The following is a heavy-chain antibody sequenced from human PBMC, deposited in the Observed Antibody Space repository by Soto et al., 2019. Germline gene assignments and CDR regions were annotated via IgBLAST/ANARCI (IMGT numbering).Heavy chain of an antibody. CDR3: AKSTIAGKIIDY. V-gene: IGHV3-23*01. J-gene: IGHJ4*02. CDR1: GFTFSSYA. Sequence: GGSLRLSCAASGFTFSSYAMSWVRQAPGKGLEWVSAISGSGGSTYYADSVKSRFTISRDNSKNTLYLQMNSLRAEDTAVYYCAKSTIAGKIIDYWGQGTLVTVSS. CDR2: ISGSGGST. D-gene: IGHD6-13*01.